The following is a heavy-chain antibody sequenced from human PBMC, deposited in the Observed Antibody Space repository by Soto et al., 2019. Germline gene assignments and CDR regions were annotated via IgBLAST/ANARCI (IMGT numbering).Heavy chain of an antibody. CDR2: SSSSSSYI. Sequence: GGSLRLSCAASGFTFSSYSLNWVRQAPGKGLEWFSSSSSSSSYIYYADSVKGRFTISRDNPKNSPYLQMNSPRAEDTAVYYCAREAARSPLGYYYCYYGMDVGGQGNPGHRLL. CDR1: GFTFSSYS. D-gene: IGHD3-16*01. CDR3: AREAARSPLGYYYCYYGMDV. V-gene: IGHV3-21*01. J-gene: IGHJ6*02.